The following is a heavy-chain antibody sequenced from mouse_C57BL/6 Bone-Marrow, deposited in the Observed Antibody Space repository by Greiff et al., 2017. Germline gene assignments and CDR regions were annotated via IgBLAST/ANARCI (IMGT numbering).Heavy chain of an antibody. CDR2: IDPSDSYT. Sequence: QVQLQQPGAELVMPGASVKLSCKASGYTFTSYWMHWVKQRPGQGLEWIGEIDPSDSYTNYNQKFKGKSTLTVDKSSSTAYMQLSSLTSEYSAVYYCARRTGTYYAMDYWGQGTSVTVSS. J-gene: IGHJ4*01. CDR1: GYTFTSYW. CDR3: ARRTGTYYAMDY. V-gene: IGHV1-69*01. D-gene: IGHD4-1*01.